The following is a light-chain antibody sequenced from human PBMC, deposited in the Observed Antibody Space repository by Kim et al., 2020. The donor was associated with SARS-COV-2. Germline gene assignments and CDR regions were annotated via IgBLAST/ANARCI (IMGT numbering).Light chain of an antibody. CDR2: KDS. J-gene: IGLJ3*02. V-gene: IGLV3-27*01. CDR3: SSAADNNWV. Sequence: SVSPGQTARITCSGEVLAKEYARWFQQKPGQAPVVVIYKDSERPSGIPERFSGSSSGTTVTLTISGAQDEDEADYYCSSAADNNWVFGRGTQLTVL. CDR1: VLAKEY.